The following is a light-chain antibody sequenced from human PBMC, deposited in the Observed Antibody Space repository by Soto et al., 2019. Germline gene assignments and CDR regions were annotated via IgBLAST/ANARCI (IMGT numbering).Light chain of an antibody. CDR2: GVS. J-gene: IGKJ2*01. Sequence: WTQSPGSLSLSPRERATLSCRASQSVSNSFFAWYQQKPGQAPRRLIYGVSSRATGIPDRFSGSGSGTDFTLTITRLEPEDFVVYYCQQYSSFPHTFGQGTKMEVK. CDR3: QQYSSFPHT. CDR1: QSVSNSF. V-gene: IGKV3-20*01.